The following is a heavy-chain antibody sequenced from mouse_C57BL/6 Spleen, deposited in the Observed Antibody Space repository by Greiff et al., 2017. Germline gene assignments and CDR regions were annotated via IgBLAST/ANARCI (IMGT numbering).Heavy chain of an antibody. CDR3: AREGVISNSFAY. CDR1: GYTFTDHT. J-gene: IGHJ3*01. CDR2: IYPRDGST. Sequence: VKLVESDAELVKPGASVKISCKVSGYTFTDHTIHWMKQRPEQGLEWIGYIYPRDGSTKYNEKFKGKATLTADKSSSTAYMQLNSLTSEDSAVYFRAREGVISNSFAYWGQGTLVTVSA. D-gene: IGHD2-5*01. V-gene: IGHV1-78*01.